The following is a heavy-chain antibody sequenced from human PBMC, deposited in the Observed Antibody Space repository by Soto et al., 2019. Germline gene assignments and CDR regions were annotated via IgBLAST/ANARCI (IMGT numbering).Heavy chain of an antibody. D-gene: IGHD3-9*01. CDR2: IYYSGST. Sequence: PSETLSLTCTVSGGSISSSSYYWGWIRQPPGKGLEWIGSIYYSGSTYYNPSLKSRVTISVDASKNQFSLKLSSVTAADTAVYYCARRHDILTGYRYFDYWGQGTLVTVSS. CDR1: GGSISSSSYY. V-gene: IGHV4-39*01. J-gene: IGHJ4*02. CDR3: ARRHDILTGYRYFDY.